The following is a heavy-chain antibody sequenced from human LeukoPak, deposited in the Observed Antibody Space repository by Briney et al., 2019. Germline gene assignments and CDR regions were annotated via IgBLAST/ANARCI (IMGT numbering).Heavy chain of an antibody. V-gene: IGHV4-34*01. CDR2: INHSGST. J-gene: IGHJ5*02. CDR1: GFTFSNAW. D-gene: IGHD3-3*01. CDR3: ARRGYDFWSGPNWFDP. Sequence: GSLRLSCAASGFTFSNAWMSWVRQAPGKGLEWIGEINHSGSTNYNPSLKSRVTISVDTSKNQFSLKLSSVTAADTAVYYCARRGYDFWSGPNWFDPWGQGTLVTVSS.